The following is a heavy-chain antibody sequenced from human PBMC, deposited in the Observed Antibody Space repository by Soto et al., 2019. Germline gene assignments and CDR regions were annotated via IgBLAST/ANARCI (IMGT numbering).Heavy chain of an antibody. Sequence: SLNVPCKASGGTFSSYSISWVRQAPGQWLELMGGIIPIFGTANYAHKFQGRVTITADESTSTAYMELSSLRSEDTAVYYCARGLGRFVESYPLEYWGQGTLVTVSS. CDR3: ARGLGRFVESYPLEY. D-gene: IGHD3-16*01. J-gene: IGHJ4*02. V-gene: IGHV1-69*13. CDR1: GGTFSSYS. CDR2: IIPIFGTA.